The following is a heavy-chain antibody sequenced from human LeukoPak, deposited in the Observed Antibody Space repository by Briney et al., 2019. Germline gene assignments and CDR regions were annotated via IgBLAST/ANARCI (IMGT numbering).Heavy chain of an antibody. V-gene: IGHV1-2*02. D-gene: IGHD2-21*01. Sequence: TSVKVSCKTSGYSFTDYYMHWVRQAPGQGLEWMGWINPNSGGTSSAQKFQGRVTMTRDTSITTVYMEVSWLTSDDTAIYYCARADRLDGGPYLIGPWGQGTLVTVSS. CDR2: INPNSGGT. J-gene: IGHJ5*02. CDR1: GYSFTDYY. CDR3: ARADRLDGGPYLIGP.